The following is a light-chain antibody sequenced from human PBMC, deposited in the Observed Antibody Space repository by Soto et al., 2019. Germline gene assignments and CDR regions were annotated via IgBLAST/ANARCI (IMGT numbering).Light chain of an antibody. Sequence: EIVLTQSPATLSLSPGERATLSCGASRIVSSSLAWYQQKPGQAPRLLIYDASYRATGIPARFSGSGDWADFSFTNSSRGPEDVVVDYCQQRSDWPPPLTFGGGTKVEIK. V-gene: IGKV3-11*01. CDR1: RIVSSS. J-gene: IGKJ4*01. CDR3: QQRSDWPPPLT. CDR2: DAS.